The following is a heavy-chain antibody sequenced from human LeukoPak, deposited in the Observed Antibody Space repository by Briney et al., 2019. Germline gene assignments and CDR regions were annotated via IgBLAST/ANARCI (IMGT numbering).Heavy chain of an antibody. CDR2: IYPADSAA. CDR3: ARHPKSGYRGYESDY. V-gene: IGHV5-51*01. Sequence: GESLKISCKASRYSFTTYWIGWVRPMPGKGLEWMGIIYPADSAAKYSPSFQGQVTISVDKSISTAYLQWSRLKASDTAMYYCARHPKSGYRGYESDYWGQGTLVTVSS. J-gene: IGHJ4*02. D-gene: IGHD5-12*01. CDR1: RYSFTTYW.